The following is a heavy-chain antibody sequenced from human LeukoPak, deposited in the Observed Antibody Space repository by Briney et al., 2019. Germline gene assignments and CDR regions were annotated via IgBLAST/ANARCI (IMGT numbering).Heavy chain of an antibody. CDR3: ARADAMVRGVIITRSFRFDP. J-gene: IGHJ5*02. CDR1: GYTFTGYY. V-gene: IGHV1-2*02. D-gene: IGHD3-10*01. CDR2: INPNSGGT. Sequence: ASVKVSCQASGYTFTGYYMHWVRQAPGQGLEWMGWINPNSGGTNYAQKFQGRVTMTRDTSISTAYMELSRLRSDDTAVYYCARADAMVRGVIITRSFRFDPWGQGTLVTVSS.